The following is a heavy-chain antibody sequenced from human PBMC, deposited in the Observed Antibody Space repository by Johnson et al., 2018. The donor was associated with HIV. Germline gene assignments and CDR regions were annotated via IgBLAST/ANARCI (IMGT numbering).Heavy chain of an antibody. J-gene: IGHJ3*02. CDR1: GFTFDDYA. Sequence: VQLVESGGGLVQPGRSLRLSCAASGFTFDDYAMHWVRQAPGKGLEWVSGISWNSGSIGYADSVKGRFTISRDNAKNTLFLQMNSLRAEDTAVYYCARGGYLDAFDIWGQGTMVTVSS. CDR3: ARGGYLDAFDI. D-gene: IGHD6-13*01. CDR2: ISWNSGSI. V-gene: IGHV3-9*01.